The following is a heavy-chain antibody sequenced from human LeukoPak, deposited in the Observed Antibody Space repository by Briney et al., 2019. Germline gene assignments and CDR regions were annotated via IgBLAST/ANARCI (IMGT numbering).Heavy chain of an antibody. CDR2: ISSSSSYI. J-gene: IGHJ4*02. CDR1: GFTFSSYS. Sequence: GGSLRLSCAASGFTFSSYSMNWVRQAPGKGLEWVSSISSSSSYIYYADSVKGRFTISRDNAKNSLYLQMNSLRAEDTALYYCVKESSDSGGYPDYWGQGTLVTVSS. CDR3: VKESSDSGGYPDY. V-gene: IGHV3-21*04. D-gene: IGHD3-22*01.